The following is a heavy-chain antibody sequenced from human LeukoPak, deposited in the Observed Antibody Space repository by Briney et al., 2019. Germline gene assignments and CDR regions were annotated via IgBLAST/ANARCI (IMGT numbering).Heavy chain of an antibody. CDR1: GFTVSSNY. CDR3: ARGQTRYYFDY. V-gene: IGHV3-66*01. CDR2: FYSGGST. Sequence: GGSLRLSCAASGFTVSSNYMSWVRQAPGKGLEWASVFYSGGSTYYADSVKGRFTISRDNSENTLYLQMNSLRAEDTSVYYCARGQTRYYFDYWGQGNMVTVSS. J-gene: IGHJ4*02.